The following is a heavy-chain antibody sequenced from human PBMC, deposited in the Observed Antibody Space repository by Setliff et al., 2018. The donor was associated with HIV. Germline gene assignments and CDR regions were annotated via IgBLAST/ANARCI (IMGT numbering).Heavy chain of an antibody. D-gene: IGHD5-18*01. CDR3: ARDPPDTAMVMAYFYMDV. CDR1: GYTFDSYG. J-gene: IGHJ6*03. V-gene: IGHV1-18*01. CDR2: ITAYNGNT. Sequence: ASVKVSCKASGYTFDSYGISWVRQVPGQGIEWMGWITAYNGNTKYAQKFQGRVTMTTDTSTSTAYMELRSLTSDDTGAYYCARDPPDTAMVMAYFYMDVWGTGTTVTVSS.